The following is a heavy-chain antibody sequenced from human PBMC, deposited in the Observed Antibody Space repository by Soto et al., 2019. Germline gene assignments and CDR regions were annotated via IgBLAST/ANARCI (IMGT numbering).Heavy chain of an antibody. CDR3: ARDRGYCSGGTCYSVLDY. J-gene: IGHJ4*02. D-gene: IGHD2-15*01. V-gene: IGHV3-7*01. CDR2: IKQDGSEK. CDR1: GFTFSTYW. Sequence: EVQLVESGGGLVQPGGSLRLSGAASGFTFSTYWMNGVRQAPGKGLKWVANIKQDGSEKYYVDPVKGRFTISRDNAKSSLYLQMNSLRAGDTAVYYCARDRGYCSGGTCYSVLDYWGQGTLVTVSS.